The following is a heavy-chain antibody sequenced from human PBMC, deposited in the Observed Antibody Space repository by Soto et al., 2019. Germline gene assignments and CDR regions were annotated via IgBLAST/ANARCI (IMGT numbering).Heavy chain of an antibody. D-gene: IGHD3-22*01. CDR1: GITFINAW. CDR2: IKSKANGETT. V-gene: IGHV3-15*05. Sequence: PGGSLRLSCAVSGITFINAWMSWVRQAPGKGLEWVARIKSKANGETTDYAAPVKGRFSISRDDSKTMLYLQMNSLRADDTGVYYCARVPYYYDRNGEIYYFDHWGQGSLVTVSS. J-gene: IGHJ4*02. CDR3: ARVPYYYDRNGEIYYFDH.